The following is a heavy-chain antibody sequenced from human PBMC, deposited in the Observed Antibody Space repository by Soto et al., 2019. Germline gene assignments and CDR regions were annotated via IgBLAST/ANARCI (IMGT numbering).Heavy chain of an antibody. CDR2: IYYSGTT. D-gene: IGHD2-15*01. CDR3: ARTRDQYCSGGSCYYYYYKDV. V-gene: IGHV4-59*08. J-gene: IGHJ6*03. Sequence: SETLSLTCTVSGDPISSYYWSWIRQPPGRGLEWIGYIYYSGTTMYNPSLESRVTISVDTSKNQFSLSLSSVTAADTAVYYCARTRDQYCSGGSCYYYYYKDVWGKGTTVTVSS. CDR1: GDPISSYY.